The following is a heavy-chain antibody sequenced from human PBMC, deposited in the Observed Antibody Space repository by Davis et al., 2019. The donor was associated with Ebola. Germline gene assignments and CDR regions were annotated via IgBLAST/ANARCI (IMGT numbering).Heavy chain of an antibody. CDR3: ARPSSGWYRRPPYYFDY. V-gene: IGHV3-23*01. J-gene: IGHJ4*02. Sequence: GESLKISCAASGFTFSSYAMSWVRQAPGKGLEWVSAISGSGGSTYYADSVKGRFTISSDNSKNTLYLQMNSLRAEDTAVYYCARPSSGWYRRPPYYFDYWGQGTLVTVSS. D-gene: IGHD6-19*01. CDR1: GFTFSSYA. CDR2: ISGSGGST.